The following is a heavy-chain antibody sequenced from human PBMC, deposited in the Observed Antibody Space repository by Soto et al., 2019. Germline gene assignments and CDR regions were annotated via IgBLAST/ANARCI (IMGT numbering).Heavy chain of an antibody. CDR3: AREGGTYSLDS. D-gene: IGHD2-15*01. V-gene: IGHV1-69*13. Sequence: ASVKVSCTAAGRAFSNPGISWVRQAPGQGLEWMGGIVPIFGTANSAQRFRGRATITADESTNTAYLDLSSLRSGDTAFYYGAREGGTYSLDSWGQGTLVTATS. CDR2: IVPIFGTA. J-gene: IGHJ4*02. CDR1: GRAFSNPG.